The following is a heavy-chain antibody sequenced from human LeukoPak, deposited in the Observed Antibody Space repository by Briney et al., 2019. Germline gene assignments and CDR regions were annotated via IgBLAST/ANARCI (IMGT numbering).Heavy chain of an antibody. Sequence: GGSLRLYCAASAFTFSSYAMSWLRQAPGKGLDWVSAITDSGGDTYSADSGKGRFTTYRDHARNPLYLQMNSLRAEDTAVYYCAKGSRAARPYYFDSWGQGTLVTVSS. CDR2: ITDSGGDT. D-gene: IGHD6-6*01. CDR1: AFTFSSYA. V-gene: IGHV3-23*01. J-gene: IGHJ4*02. CDR3: AKGSRAARPYYFDS.